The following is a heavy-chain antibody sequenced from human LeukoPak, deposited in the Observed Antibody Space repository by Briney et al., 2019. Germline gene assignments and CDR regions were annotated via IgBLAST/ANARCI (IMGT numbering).Heavy chain of an antibody. J-gene: IGHJ6*03. V-gene: IGHV5-51*01. D-gene: IGHD6-19*01. CDR2: IYPGDSDT. CDR1: GYSFTSYW. Sequence: GESLKISCKGSGYSFTSYWIGWVRQMPGKGLEWMGIIYPGDSDTRYSPSFQGQVTISADKSISTAYLQWSSLKASDTAMYYCARWGRGSGWEYYYYYMDVWGKGTTVTVSS. CDR3: ARWGRGSGWEYYYYYMDV.